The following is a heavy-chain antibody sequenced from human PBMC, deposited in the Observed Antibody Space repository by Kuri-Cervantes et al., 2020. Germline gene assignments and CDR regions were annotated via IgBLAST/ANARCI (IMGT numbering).Heavy chain of an antibody. CDR1: GFTFSSYS. CDR2: ISSSSSYI. CDR3: ALSSSSWGLNYYYMDV. V-gene: IGHV3-21*04. J-gene: IGHJ6*03. Sequence: GESLKISCAASGFTFSSYSMNWVRQAPGKGLEWVSSISSSSSYIYYADSVKGRFTISRDNSKNTLYQQMNSLRAEDTAVYYCALSSSSWGLNYYYMDVWGKGTTVTDSS. D-gene: IGHD6-13*01.